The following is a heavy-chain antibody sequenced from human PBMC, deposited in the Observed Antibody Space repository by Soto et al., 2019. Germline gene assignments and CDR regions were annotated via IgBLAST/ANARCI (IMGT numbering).Heavy chain of an antibody. CDR1: GGSISSSNW. D-gene: IGHD3-22*01. V-gene: IGHV4-4*02. CDR2: IYHSGST. CDR3: SRVVSTALIPNWFDP. Sequence: PSETLSLTCAVSGGSISSSNWWRWVRQPPGKGLEWIGEIYHSGSTNYNPSLKSRVTISVDKSKNQFTLKLSSVTAAYTAVYYCSRVVSTALIPNWFDPWGQGALVNVSS. J-gene: IGHJ5*02.